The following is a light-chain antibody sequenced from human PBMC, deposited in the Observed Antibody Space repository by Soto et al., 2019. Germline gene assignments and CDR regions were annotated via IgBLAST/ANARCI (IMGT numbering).Light chain of an antibody. Sequence: IVMTQSPATLSVSPGERATLSCRASQSVSSNLAWYQQKPGQAPRLLIYGASTRATGVPARFSGTGSETDFTLTISGLQSEDSAVYFCQQYNNWPYSFGQGTRLEIK. CDR1: QSVSSN. V-gene: IGKV3-15*01. CDR3: QQYNNWPYS. J-gene: IGKJ5*01. CDR2: GAS.